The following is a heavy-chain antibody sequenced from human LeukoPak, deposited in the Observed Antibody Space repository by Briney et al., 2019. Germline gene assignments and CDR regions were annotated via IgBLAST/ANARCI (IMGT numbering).Heavy chain of an antibody. Sequence: SETLSLTCTVSGGSISSYYWSWIRQPPGKGLEWIGYIYYSGSTNYNPSLKSRVTISVDTSKNQFSLKLSSVTAADTAVYYCARAYSGYDLGSVDYWGQGTLVTVSS. V-gene: IGHV4-59*01. CDR3: ARAYSGYDLGSVDY. J-gene: IGHJ4*02. D-gene: IGHD5-12*01. CDR2: IYYSGST. CDR1: GGSISSYY.